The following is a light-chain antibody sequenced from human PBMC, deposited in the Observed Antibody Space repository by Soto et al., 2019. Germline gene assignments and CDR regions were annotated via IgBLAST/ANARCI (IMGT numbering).Light chain of an antibody. CDR1: SSDVGGYNY. CDR2: DVS. V-gene: IGLV2-14*03. Sequence: QSALTQPASVSGSPGQSITISCTGTSSDVGGYNYVSWYQHHPGKAPKLMIYDVSNRPSGVSYRFSGSKSGNTASLTISGLQAEDEADYYCLSYTSSNTVVFGGGTKLTVL. J-gene: IGLJ2*01. CDR3: LSYTSSNTVV.